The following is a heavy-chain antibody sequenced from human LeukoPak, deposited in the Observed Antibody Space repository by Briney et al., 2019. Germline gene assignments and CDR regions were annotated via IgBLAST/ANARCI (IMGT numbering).Heavy chain of an antibody. CDR3: ARAPSPHIFDI. Sequence: GGSLRLSCAASGFTVSSNEMSWVRQAPGKGLEWVSSISGGSTYYADSRKGRFTISRDNSKNTLYLQMNFLRAEDTAMYYCARAPSPHIFDIWGQGTMVTVSS. CDR1: GFTVSSNE. V-gene: IGHV3-38*03. J-gene: IGHJ3*02. D-gene: IGHD2-21*01. CDR2: ISGGST.